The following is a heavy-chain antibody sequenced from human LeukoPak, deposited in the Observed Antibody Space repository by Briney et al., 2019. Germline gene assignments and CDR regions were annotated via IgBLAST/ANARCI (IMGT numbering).Heavy chain of an antibody. D-gene: IGHD4-17*01. Sequence: GGSLRLSCAASGFTFSSYSMNWVRQAPGKGLEWVSSISSSSSYIYYADSVKGRFTISRDNAKNSLYLQMNSLRAEDTAVYYCARDLSVTTAFDIWGQGAMVTVSS. V-gene: IGHV3-21*01. CDR3: ARDLSVTTAFDI. CDR2: ISSSSSYI. CDR1: GFTFSSYS. J-gene: IGHJ3*02.